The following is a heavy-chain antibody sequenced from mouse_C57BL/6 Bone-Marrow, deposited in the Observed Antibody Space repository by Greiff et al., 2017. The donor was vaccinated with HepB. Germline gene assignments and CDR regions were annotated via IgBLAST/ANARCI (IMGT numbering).Heavy chain of an antibody. Sequence: QVQLKESGAELVRPGASVKLSCKASGYTFTDYYINWVKQRPGQGLEWIARIYPGSGNTYYNEKFKGKATLTAEKSSSTAYMQLSSLTSEDSAVYFCARDDYYGSSTFDYWGQGTTLTVSS. V-gene: IGHV1-76*01. CDR1: GYTFTDYY. J-gene: IGHJ2*01. D-gene: IGHD1-1*01. CDR2: IYPGSGNT. CDR3: ARDDYYGSSTFDY.